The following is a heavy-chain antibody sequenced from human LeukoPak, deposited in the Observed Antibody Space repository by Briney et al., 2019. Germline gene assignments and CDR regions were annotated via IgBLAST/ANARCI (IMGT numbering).Heavy chain of an antibody. Sequence: ASVKVSCKASGYTFTSYAMNWVRQAPGQGLERMGWINTNTGNPTYAQGFTGRFVFSLDTSVSTAYQQISSLKAEDTAVYYCARDPSPGYCSGGSCYLIWGQGTLVTVSS. J-gene: IGHJ4*02. CDR3: ARDPSPGYCSGGSCYLI. CDR2: INTNTGNP. D-gene: IGHD2-15*01. CDR1: GYTFTSYA. V-gene: IGHV7-4-1*02.